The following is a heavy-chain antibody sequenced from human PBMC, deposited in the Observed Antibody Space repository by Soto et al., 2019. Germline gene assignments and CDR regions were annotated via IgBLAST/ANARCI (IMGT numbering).Heavy chain of an antibody. CDR2: ISAYNGNT. V-gene: IGHV1-18*01. Sequence: ASLKVSCKASGYTFTSYGISWVRQAPGQGLEWMGWISAYNGNTNYAQKLQGRVTMTTDTSTSTAYMELRSLRSDDTAVYYCARDGRSPSIAARPLYFDYWGQGTLVTVSS. J-gene: IGHJ4*02. CDR1: GYTFTSYG. D-gene: IGHD6-6*01. CDR3: ARDGRSPSIAARPLYFDY.